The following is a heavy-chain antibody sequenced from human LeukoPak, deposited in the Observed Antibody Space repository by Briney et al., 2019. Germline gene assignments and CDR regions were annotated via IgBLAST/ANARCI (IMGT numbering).Heavy chain of an antibody. Sequence: PGGSLRLSCAASGFTFSNAWMSWVRQPPGKGLEWVGRIKSKGNGATTDYAAPVKGRFTISRDDSKNTLYLQMNSLKTEDTAMYYCTTDDPVNRSWGQGTLVTVSS. CDR2: IKSKGNGATT. D-gene: IGHD2/OR15-2a*01. CDR3: TTDDPVNRS. J-gene: IGHJ4*02. CDR1: GFTFSNAW. V-gene: IGHV3-15*01.